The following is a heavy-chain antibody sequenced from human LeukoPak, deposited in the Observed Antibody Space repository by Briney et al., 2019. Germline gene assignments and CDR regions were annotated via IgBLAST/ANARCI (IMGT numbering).Heavy chain of an antibody. J-gene: IGHJ4*02. CDR1: GGSISSSSYH. Sequence: SETLSLTCTVSGGSISSSSYHWGWIRQPPGKGLEWIGSVYYGGNTHYNPSLKSRVTISVDTSRDQFSLKLSSVTAADTAVYYCARHRSGGYYYGVLDYWGQGTLVAVSS. V-gene: IGHV4-39*01. CDR3: ARHRSGGYYYGVLDY. CDR2: VYYGGNT. D-gene: IGHD5-18*01.